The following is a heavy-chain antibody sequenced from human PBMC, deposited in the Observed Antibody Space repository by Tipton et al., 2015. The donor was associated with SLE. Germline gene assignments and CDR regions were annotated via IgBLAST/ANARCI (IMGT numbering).Heavy chain of an antibody. D-gene: IGHD4-23*01. CDR2: IYYSGFT. CDR3: ARGSVKFDY. J-gene: IGHJ4*02. Sequence: TLSLTCTVSGGSMSSNYWSWIRQPPGKRLEWIGYIYYSGFTDYNPSLKSRVTISVDSSKSQFSLKLISVTAADTAGYYCARGSVKFDYWGQGTLVTVSS. CDR1: GGSMSSNY. V-gene: IGHV4-59*01.